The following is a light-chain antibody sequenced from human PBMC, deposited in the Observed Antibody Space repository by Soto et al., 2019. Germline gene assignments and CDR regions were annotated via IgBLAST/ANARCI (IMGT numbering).Light chain of an antibody. CDR2: EVN. V-gene: IGLV2-14*01. CDR1: SNNIGGYNF. CDR3: SSYRSGSTPYV. J-gene: IGLJ1*01. Sequence: QSALTQPASVSGSPGQSITISCSGTSNNIGGYNFVSWFQQHPGKAPKLMIYEVNNRPSGVSNRFSGSKSGNTASLTISGLQAEDEADYYCSSYRSGSTPYVFGTGTKVTVL.